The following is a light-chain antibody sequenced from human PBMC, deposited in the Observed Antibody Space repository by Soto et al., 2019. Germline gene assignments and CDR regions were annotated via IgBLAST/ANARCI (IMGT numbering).Light chain of an antibody. V-gene: IGKV1-5*01. Sequence: DIQMTQSPSTLPASVGDRVSITCRASQSISNYLAWYQQKPGKAPKVVIYDASSLESGVPSRFSGTGSGTEFTLTISTLQPDDFATYYCQQYNTFTTLGQGTKVDIK. J-gene: IGKJ2*01. CDR2: DAS. CDR3: QQYNTFTT. CDR1: QSISNY.